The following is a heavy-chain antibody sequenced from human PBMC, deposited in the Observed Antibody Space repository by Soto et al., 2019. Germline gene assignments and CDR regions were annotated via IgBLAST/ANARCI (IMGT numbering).Heavy chain of an antibody. J-gene: IGHJ6*02. CDR2: IIPIFGTP. V-gene: IGHV1-69*13. CDR3: ARGARDCSSTSCYTPQGYYRYDMDV. Sequence: SVKVSCKASGGTFSSYAISWVRQAPGQGLEWMGGIIPIFGTPNYAQKFRGRVTITADESTTTAYMDLSSLRSEDTAVYYCARGARDCSSTSCYTPQGYYRYDMDVWGQGXTVTVSS. CDR1: GGTFSSYA. D-gene: IGHD2-2*02.